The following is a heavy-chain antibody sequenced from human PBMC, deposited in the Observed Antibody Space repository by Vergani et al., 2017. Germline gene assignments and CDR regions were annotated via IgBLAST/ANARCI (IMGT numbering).Heavy chain of an antibody. CDR3: TTLKYSSGWHVSDY. V-gene: IGHV3-15*01. CDR2: IKSKTDGGTT. CDR1: GFTFSNAW. D-gene: IGHD6-19*01. J-gene: IGHJ4*02. Sequence: VQVVESGGGLVKPGGSLRLSCAASGFTFSNAWMTWVRQAPGKGLEWVGRIKSKTDGGTTDYAAPVKGRFTISRDDSKNTLYLQMNSLKTEDTAVYYCTTLKYSSGWHVSDYWGQGTLVTVSS.